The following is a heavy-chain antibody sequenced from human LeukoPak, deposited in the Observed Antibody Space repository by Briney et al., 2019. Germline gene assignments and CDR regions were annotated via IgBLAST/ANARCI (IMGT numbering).Heavy chain of an antibody. D-gene: IGHD6-6*01. Sequence: GGSLRLSCAASGFTVSSNYMSWVRQAPGKGLEWVSVIYSGGSTYYADSVKGRFTISRDNSKNTLYLHMNSLRAEDTAVYYCARDLGIAARPYYYYGMDVWGQGTTVTVSS. V-gene: IGHV3-66*01. J-gene: IGHJ6*02. CDR3: ARDLGIAARPYYYYGMDV. CDR1: GFTVSSNY. CDR2: IYSGGST.